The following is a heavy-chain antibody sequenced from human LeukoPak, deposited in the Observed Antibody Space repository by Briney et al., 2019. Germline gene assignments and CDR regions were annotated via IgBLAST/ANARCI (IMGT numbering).Heavy chain of an antibody. CDR2: INTNTGNP. CDR1: GYTFTSYA. D-gene: IGHD6-13*01. Sequence: ASVKVSCKASGYTFTSYAMNWVRQAPGQGLEWMGWINTNTGNPTYAQGFTGRFVFSLDTSVSTAYLQISSLKAEDTAVYYCARDRSYSSSWYGDAFDIWGQGTMVTVSS. J-gene: IGHJ3*02. CDR3: ARDRSYSSSWYGDAFDI. V-gene: IGHV7-4-1*02.